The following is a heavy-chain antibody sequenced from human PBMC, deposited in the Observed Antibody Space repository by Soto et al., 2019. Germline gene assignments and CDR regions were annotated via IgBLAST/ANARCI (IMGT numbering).Heavy chain of an antibody. V-gene: IGHV4-30-4*01. D-gene: IGHD3-22*01. J-gene: IGHJ4*02. CDR1: GGSMSSGDYY. CDR2: IYYSGST. CDR3: ASGLSRDYYDSSGPQDY. Sequence: PSETLSLTCTVSGGSMSSGDYYWSWIRQPPGKGLEWIGYIYYSGSTYYNPSLKSRVTISVDTSKNQFSLKLSSVTAADTAVYYCASGLSRDYYDSSGPQDYWGQGTLVTVSS.